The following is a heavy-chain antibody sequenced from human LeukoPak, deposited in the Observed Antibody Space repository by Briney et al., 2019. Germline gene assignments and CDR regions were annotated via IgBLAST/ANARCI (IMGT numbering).Heavy chain of an antibody. V-gene: IGHV4-38-2*02. J-gene: IGHJ4*02. CDR2: IYHSGST. Sequence: KPSETLSLTCTVSGYSISSGYYWGWIRQPPGKGLEWIGIIYHSGSTYYNPSLKSRVTISVDTSKNQFSLKLSSVTAADTAVYYCARDFPGYCSSTSCYSWGQGTLVTVSS. CDR1: GYSISSGYY. CDR3: ARDFPGYCSSTSCYS. D-gene: IGHD2-2*02.